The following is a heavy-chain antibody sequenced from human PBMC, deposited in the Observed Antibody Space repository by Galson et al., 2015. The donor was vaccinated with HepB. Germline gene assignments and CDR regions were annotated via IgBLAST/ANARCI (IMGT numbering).Heavy chain of an antibody. V-gene: IGHV3-30-3*01. D-gene: IGHD3-3*01. CDR2: ISYDGSNK. CDR3: AKDWSDLEAFDI. CDR1: GFTFSSYA. Sequence: SLRLSCAASGFTFSSYAMHWVRQAPGKGLEWVAVISYDGSNKYYADSVKGRFTISRDNSKNTLYLQMNSLRAGDTAVYYCAKDWSDLEAFDIWGQGTMVTVSS. J-gene: IGHJ3*02.